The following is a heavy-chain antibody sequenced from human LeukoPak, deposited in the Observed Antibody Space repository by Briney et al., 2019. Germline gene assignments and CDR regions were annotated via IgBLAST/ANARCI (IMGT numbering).Heavy chain of an antibody. CDR3: ANLAVAAAGTTFDY. J-gene: IGHJ4*02. V-gene: IGHV3-7*01. D-gene: IGHD6-13*01. CDR2: IMKDGSIK. CDR1: GFTFSGYW. Sequence: PGGSLRLSCVASGFTFSGYWMSWVRQAPGKGLEWVANIMKDGSIKKYVDSVKGRFTISRDNAKNSLYLQMNSLRAEDTAVYYCANLAVAAAGTTFDYWGQGTLVTVSS.